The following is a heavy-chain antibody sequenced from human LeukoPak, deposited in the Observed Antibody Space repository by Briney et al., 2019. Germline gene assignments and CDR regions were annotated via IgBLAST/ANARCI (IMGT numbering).Heavy chain of an antibody. J-gene: IGHJ4*02. Sequence: GGSLRLSCAASGFTFSSYAMHWVRQAPGKGLEWVAVISYDGSNKYYADSVKGRFTISRDNSKNTLYLQMNSLRAEDTAVYYCARDRLVPAAYYFDCWGQGTLVTVSS. CDR3: ARDRLVPAAYYFDC. CDR2: ISYDGSNK. V-gene: IGHV3-30-3*01. CDR1: GFTFSSYA. D-gene: IGHD2-2*01.